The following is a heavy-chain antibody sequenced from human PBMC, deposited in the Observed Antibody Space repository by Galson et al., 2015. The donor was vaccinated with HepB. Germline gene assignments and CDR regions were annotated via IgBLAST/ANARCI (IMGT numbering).Heavy chain of an antibody. CDR1: GFTFSSYA. CDR2: ISYDGSNK. V-gene: IGHV3-30*18. D-gene: IGHD3-22*01. Sequence: SLRLSCAASGFTFSSYAMHWVRQAPGKGLEWVAVISYDGSNKYYEDSVKGRFTISRDNSKNTLYLQMNSLRADDTAVYYCAKAHPSSGYSEYYFDYWGQGTLVTVSS. J-gene: IGHJ4*02. CDR3: AKAHPSSGYSEYYFDY.